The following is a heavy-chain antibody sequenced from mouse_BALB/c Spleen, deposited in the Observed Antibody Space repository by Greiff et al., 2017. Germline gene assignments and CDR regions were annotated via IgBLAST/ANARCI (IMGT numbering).Heavy chain of an antibody. CDR3: ARRGDDYDRGGWFAY. Sequence: EVQRVESGGGLVKPGGSLKLSCAASGFAFSSYDMSWVRQTPEKRLEWVAYISSGGGSTYYPDTVKGRFTISRDNAKNTLYLQMSSLKSEDTAMYYCARRGDDYDRGGWFAYWGQGTLVTVSA. V-gene: IGHV5-12-1*01. CDR1: GFAFSSYD. CDR2: ISSGGGST. D-gene: IGHD2-4*01. J-gene: IGHJ3*01.